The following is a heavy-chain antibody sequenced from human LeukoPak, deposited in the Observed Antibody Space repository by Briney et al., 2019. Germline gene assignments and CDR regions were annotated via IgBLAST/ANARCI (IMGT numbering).Heavy chain of an antibody. J-gene: IGHJ4*02. CDR2: PNSGNT. CDR3: ARGQLRGGYDYDSLLDY. D-gene: IGHD5-12*01. V-gene: IGHV1-8*03. Sequence: PNSGNTGYAQKFQGRVTITRNTSISTAYMELSSLRSEDTAVYYCARGQLRGGYDYDSLLDYWGQGTLVTVSS.